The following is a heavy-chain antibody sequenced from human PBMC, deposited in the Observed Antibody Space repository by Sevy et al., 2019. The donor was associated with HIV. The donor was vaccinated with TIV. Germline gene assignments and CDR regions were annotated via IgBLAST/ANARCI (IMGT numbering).Heavy chain of an antibody. CDR3: ASPGGKGFDP. J-gene: IGHJ5*02. CDR1: GFSFSHYW. CDR2: TNQDGSNK. Sequence: GGSLRLSCVASGFSFSHYWMSWVRQAPGKGLEWVANTNQDGSNKNYVDSVKGRFTISRDNAKNSLYLQMNSLRAEDTAVYYCASPGGKGFDPWGQGTLVTVSS. D-gene: IGHD3-16*01. V-gene: IGHV3-7*03.